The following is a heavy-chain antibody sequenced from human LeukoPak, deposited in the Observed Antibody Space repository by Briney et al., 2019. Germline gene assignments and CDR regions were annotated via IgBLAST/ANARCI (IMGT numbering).Heavy chain of an antibody. CDR1: GYTFTNYG. J-gene: IGHJ3*02. CDR3: ARRYNYDFWSGYFTGTSDAFDI. D-gene: IGHD3-3*01. Sequence: ASVKVSCKASGYTFTNYGISWVRQAPGQGLEWMGWISAYNGNTNYAQKLQGRVTMTTDTSTSTAYMELRSLRSVDTAVYYCARRYNYDFWSGYFTGTSDAFDIWGQGTMVTVSS. CDR2: ISAYNGNT. V-gene: IGHV1-18*01.